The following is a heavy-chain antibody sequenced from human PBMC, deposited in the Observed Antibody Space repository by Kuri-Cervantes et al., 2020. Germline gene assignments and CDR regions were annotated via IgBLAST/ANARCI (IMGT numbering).Heavy chain of an antibody. CDR1: GYTFTSYY. D-gene: IGHD3-10*01. CDR2: INPSGSSA. CDR3: ARDLRRYYGSGNFDY. J-gene: IGHJ4*02. Sequence: ASVKVSCKASGYTFTSYYIHWVRQAPGQGLEWMGVINPSGSSATYAQKFQGRVTMTRDTSTKTVYLVLSSLTSEDTAVYYCARDLRRYYGSGNFDYWGQGTLVTVSS. V-gene: IGHV1-46*01.